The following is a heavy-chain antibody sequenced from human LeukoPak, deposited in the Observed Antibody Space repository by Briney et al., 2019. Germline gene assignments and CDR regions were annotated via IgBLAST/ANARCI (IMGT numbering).Heavy chain of an antibody. CDR1: GFTFSSNG. CDR2: ISSSSSYI. D-gene: IGHD3-10*01. V-gene: IGHV3-21*01. J-gene: IGHJ4*02. CDR3: ASQYYYGSGSYSPNFDY. Sequence: GGSLRLSCAASGFTFSSNGMNWVRQAPGKGLEWVSSISSSSSYIYYADSVKGRSTISRDNAKNSLYLQMNSLRAEDAAVYYCASQYYYGSGSYSPNFDYWGQGTLVTVSS.